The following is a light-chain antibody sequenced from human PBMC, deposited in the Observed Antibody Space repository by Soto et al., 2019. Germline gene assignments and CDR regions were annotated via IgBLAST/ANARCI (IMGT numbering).Light chain of an antibody. CDR3: QQYGSSPRT. Sequence: EIVLTQCPGTLSFSPGERSTLSFMASQSVSSSYLAWYQQKPGQAPRLLIYGASSRATGIPDRFSGSGSGTDFTLTISRLEPEDFAVYYCQQYGSSPRTFGQGTKVDI. CDR1: QSVSSSY. CDR2: GAS. J-gene: IGKJ1*01. V-gene: IGKV3-20*01.